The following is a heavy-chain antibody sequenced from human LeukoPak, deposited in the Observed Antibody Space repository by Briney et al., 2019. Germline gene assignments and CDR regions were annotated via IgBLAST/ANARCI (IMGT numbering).Heavy chain of an antibody. CDR2: ISGSGGST. CDR3: AKMAVAGSHNWFDP. Sequence: PGGSLRLSCAASGFTVSSNYMSWVRQAPGKGLEWVSGISGSGGSTYYADSVEGRFTISRDNSKNTVNLQMNSLRVEDTAVYYCAKMAVAGSHNWFDPWGQGTLVTVSS. V-gene: IGHV3-23*01. CDR1: GFTVSSNY. J-gene: IGHJ5*02. D-gene: IGHD6-19*01.